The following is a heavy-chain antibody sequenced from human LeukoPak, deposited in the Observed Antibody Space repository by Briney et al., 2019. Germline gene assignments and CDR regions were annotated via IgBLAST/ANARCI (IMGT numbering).Heavy chain of an antibody. V-gene: IGHV3-48*01. Sequence: GGSLRLSCAASGFTFSSFSMNWVRQAPGKGLEWVSFITGSSTIYYADSVKGRFTISRDNAKNSLYLQMNSLRAEDTAVYYCASCSSTNCYWGQGTLVTVSS. CDR1: GFTFSSFS. CDR2: ITGSSTI. CDR3: ASCSSTNCY. D-gene: IGHD2-2*01. J-gene: IGHJ4*02.